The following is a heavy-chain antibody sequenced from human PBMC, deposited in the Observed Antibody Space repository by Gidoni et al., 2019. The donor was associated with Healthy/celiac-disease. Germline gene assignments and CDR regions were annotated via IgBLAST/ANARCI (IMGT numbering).Heavy chain of an antibody. V-gene: IGHV1-69*01. J-gene: IGHJ4*02. Sequence: PGQGLEWMGGIIPIFGTANYAQKFQGRVTITADESTSTAYMELSSLRSEDTAVYYCARPGGDGYNLNYFDYWGQGTLVTVSS. D-gene: IGHD5-12*01. CDR2: IIPIFGTA. CDR3: ARPGGDGYNLNYFDY.